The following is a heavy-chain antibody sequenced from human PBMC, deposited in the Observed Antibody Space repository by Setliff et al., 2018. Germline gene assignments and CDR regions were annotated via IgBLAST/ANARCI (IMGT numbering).Heavy chain of an antibody. CDR3: MRQGAQMPSLSHLYGVDV. CDR2: GFRSGNS. CDR1: GASISSSFYY. Sequence: SETLSLTCTVSGASISSSFYYWGWIRQPPGKWLEWIGSGFRSGNSYYNPSLKSRATLSADTSKRKVSLNPNSVTAADTAVYYCMRQGAQMPSLSHLYGVDVWGQGTTVTVSS. V-gene: IGHV4-39*01. D-gene: IGHD2-2*01. J-gene: IGHJ6*02.